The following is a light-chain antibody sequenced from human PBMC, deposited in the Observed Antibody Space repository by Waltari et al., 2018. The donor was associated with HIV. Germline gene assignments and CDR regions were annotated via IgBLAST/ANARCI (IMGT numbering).Light chain of an antibody. Sequence: SYELTQPPSVAVSPGQTARITCTGDALPKKYASWYQQKSGQAPVLVIYEDSKRPSGFPERFSGSSSVTTATLTISGAQVEDEADYYCYSTDNSGHHRVFGTGTKLTVL. CDR3: YSTDNSGHHRV. J-gene: IGLJ2*01. CDR1: ALPKKY. CDR2: EDS. V-gene: IGLV3-10*01.